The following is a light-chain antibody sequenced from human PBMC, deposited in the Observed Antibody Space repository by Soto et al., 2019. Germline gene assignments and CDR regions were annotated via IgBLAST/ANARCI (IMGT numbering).Light chain of an antibody. J-gene: IGLJ2*01. CDR1: SSDVGGYNY. Sequence: QSALTQPASVSGSPGQSLTISCTGTSSDVGGYNYVSWYQQHPGKAPKLMIYEVSDRPSGVSNRFSGSKSGNTASLTISGLQPEDEADYYCSSYTTTSTPLFGGGTKVTVL. CDR2: EVS. CDR3: SSYTTTSTPL. V-gene: IGLV2-14*01.